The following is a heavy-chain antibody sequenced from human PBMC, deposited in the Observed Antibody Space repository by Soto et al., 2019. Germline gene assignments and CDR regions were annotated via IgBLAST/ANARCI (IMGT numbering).Heavy chain of an antibody. V-gene: IGHV4-59*08. CDR2: IYYSGST. J-gene: IGHJ4*02. D-gene: IGHD3-22*01. Sequence: SETLSLTCTVSGGSISSYYWSWIRQPPGKGLEWIGYIYYSGSTNYNPSLKSRVTISVDTSKNQFSLKLSSVTAADTAVYYCARWDYYDSSGYFFDYWGQGTLVTVSS. CDR1: GGSISSYY. CDR3: ARWDYYDSSGYFFDY.